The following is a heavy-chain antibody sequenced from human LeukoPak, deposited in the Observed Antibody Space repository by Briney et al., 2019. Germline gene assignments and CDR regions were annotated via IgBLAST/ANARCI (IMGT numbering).Heavy chain of an antibody. CDR3: ARHVLGSGWYVGWFDP. V-gene: IGHV5-51*01. CDR2: IYPGDSDT. Sequence: GESLQISCKGSGYSFTSYWIGWVRQMPGKGLEWMGIIYPGDSDTRYSPSFQGQVTISADKSISTAYLQWSSLKASDTAMYYCARHVLGSGWYVGWFDPWGQGTLVTVSS. D-gene: IGHD6-19*01. J-gene: IGHJ5*02. CDR1: GYSFTSYW.